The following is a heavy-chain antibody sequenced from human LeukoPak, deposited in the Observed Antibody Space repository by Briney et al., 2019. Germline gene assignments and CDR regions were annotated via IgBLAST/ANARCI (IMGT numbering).Heavy chain of an antibody. CDR1: GFAFSTYW. J-gene: IGHJ4*02. CDR2: INQDGSEK. Sequence: GGSLRLSCAASGFAFSTYWMSWVCQAPGKGLEWVANINQDGSEKYYVDSVKGRFTISRDNAKNSLYLQMISLRAEDTAVYFCAREGYCTGGSCPGLFVYWGQGTPVTVSS. D-gene: IGHD2-15*01. V-gene: IGHV3-7*01. CDR3: AREGYCTGGSCPGLFVY.